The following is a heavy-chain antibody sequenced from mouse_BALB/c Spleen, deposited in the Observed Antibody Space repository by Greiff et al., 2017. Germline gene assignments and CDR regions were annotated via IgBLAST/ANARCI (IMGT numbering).Heavy chain of an antibody. CDR1: GFTFNTNA. CDR2: IRSKSNNYAT. CDR3: VRERGIKGSYFDY. V-gene: IGHV10S3*01. D-gene: IGHD1-3*01. J-gene: IGHJ2*01. Sequence: TGGGLVQPKGSLKLSCAASGFTFNTNARNWVRQAPGKGLEWVARIRSKSNNYATYYADSVKDRFTISRDDSQSMLYLQMNNLKTEDTAMYYCVRERGIKGSYFDYWGQGTTLTVSS.